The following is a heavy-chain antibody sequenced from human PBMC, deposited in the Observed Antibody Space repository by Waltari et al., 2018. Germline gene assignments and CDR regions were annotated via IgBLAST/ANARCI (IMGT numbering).Heavy chain of an antibody. CDR3: ARPTRL. CDR2: IYHSGST. Sequence: QVQLQESGPGLVKPSETLSLTCAVSGYSISSGYYWGWIRQPPGKGLEWIGSIYHSGSTYYNPSLKRRVTIAVDTSKNQFSRKLSSVTAADTAVYYCARPTRLWGQGTLVTVSS. J-gene: IGHJ4*02. D-gene: IGHD1-1*01. V-gene: IGHV4-38-2*01. CDR1: GYSISSGYY.